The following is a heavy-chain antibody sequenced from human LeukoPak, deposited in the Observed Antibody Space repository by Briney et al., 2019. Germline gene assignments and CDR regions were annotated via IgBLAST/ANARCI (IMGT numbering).Heavy chain of an antibody. J-gene: IGHJ6*03. CDR2: IIPIFGTA. D-gene: IGHD3-10*01. CDR1: GDTFSSYA. Sequence: SVKVSCKAPGDTFSSYAISWVRQAPGQGLEWMGGIIPIFGTANYAQKFQGRVTITADESTSTAYMELSSLRSEDTAVYYCARWRASGGYYYYYYMDVWGKGTTVTVSS. V-gene: IGHV1-69*13. CDR3: ARWRASGGYYYYYYMDV.